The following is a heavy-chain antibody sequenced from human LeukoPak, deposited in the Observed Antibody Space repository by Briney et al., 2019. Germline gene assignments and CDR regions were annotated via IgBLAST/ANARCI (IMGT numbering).Heavy chain of an antibody. CDR3: ARGSLAAARDNYFDY. CDR1: GGSISSGSYY. J-gene: IGHJ4*02. V-gene: IGHV4-61*02. Sequence: PSQTLSLTCTVSGGSISSGSYYWSWIRQPAGKGLEWIGRIYTSGSTNYNPSLKSRVTMSVDTSKNQFSLKLSSVTAADTAVYYCARGSLAAARDNYFDYRGQGTLVTVSS. CDR2: IYTSGST. D-gene: IGHD6-13*01.